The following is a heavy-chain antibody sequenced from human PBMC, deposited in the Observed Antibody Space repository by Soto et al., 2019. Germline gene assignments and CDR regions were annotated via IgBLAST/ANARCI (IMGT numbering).Heavy chain of an antibody. V-gene: IGHV4-34*01. J-gene: IGHJ5*02. CDR1: GGSFSGYY. CDR2: INHSGST. CDR3: ARMGYDYIWGSYRYPRNWFDP. D-gene: IGHD3-16*02. Sequence: QVQLQQWGAGLLKPSETLSLTCAVYGGSFSGYYWSWIRQPPGKGLEWIGEINHSGSTNYNPSLKDLVTITVDTSKNQFSLKLSSVTAADTAVYYCARMGYDYIWGSYRYPRNWFDPWGQGTLVTVSS.